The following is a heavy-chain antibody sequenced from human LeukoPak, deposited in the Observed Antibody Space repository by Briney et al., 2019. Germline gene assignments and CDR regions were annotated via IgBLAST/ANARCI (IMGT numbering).Heavy chain of an antibody. CDR2: INHSGST. V-gene: IGHV4-34*01. CDR3: AACRQGWLPQYYFDY. J-gene: IGHJ4*02. D-gene: IGHD5-12*01. CDR1: GRSFSGYS. Sequence: PSETLSLTCAVYGRSFSGYSWRWIRQPPGKGLEWIGEINHSGSTNYNPSLKSRVTISLDTSKNQSSLRLSSVTAADTAVYYCAACRQGWLPQYYFDYWGQGTLVTVSS.